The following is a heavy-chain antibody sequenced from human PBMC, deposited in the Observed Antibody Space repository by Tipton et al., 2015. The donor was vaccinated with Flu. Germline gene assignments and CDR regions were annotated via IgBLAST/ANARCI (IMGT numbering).Heavy chain of an antibody. CDR1: GFTFDAYA. Sequence: VQLVQSGGGVIPPGGSLRLACAASGFTFDAYAMHWVRQAPGKGLEWVSVISWDGGSTDYADSVKGRFIISRDNSKKSLYLQMNTLRPEDTALYYCAKDTEAIAVAGMDYWGQGTLVTVSS. CDR2: ISWDGGST. CDR3: AKDTEAIAVAGMDY. J-gene: IGHJ4*02. D-gene: IGHD6-19*01. V-gene: IGHV3-43D*04.